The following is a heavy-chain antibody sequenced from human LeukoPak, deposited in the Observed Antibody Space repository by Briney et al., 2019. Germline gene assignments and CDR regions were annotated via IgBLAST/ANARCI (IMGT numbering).Heavy chain of an antibody. D-gene: IGHD2-21*01. CDR2: ISSSGGYT. Sequence: GGSLRLSCAASRFTFTSYTMNWVRQAPGKGLEWVSSISSSGGYTYYADSVKGRFTISRDNAKNSLYLQMNSLRAEDTAVYYCARTSITGRCFDYWGQGTLVTVSS. J-gene: IGHJ4*02. CDR1: RFTFTSYT. CDR3: ARTSITGRCFDY. V-gene: IGHV3-21*01.